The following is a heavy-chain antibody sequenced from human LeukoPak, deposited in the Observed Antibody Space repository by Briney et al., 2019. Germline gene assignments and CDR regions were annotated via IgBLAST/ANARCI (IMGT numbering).Heavy chain of an antibody. Sequence: GRSLRLSCAASGFTFSSYAMHWVRQAPGKGLEWVAVISYDGSNKYYADSVKGRFTISRDNSKNTLYLQMNSLRAEDTAVYYCAKEGDSSGYYYFDYWGQGTLVTVSS. D-gene: IGHD3-22*01. CDR3: AKEGDSSGYYYFDY. CDR1: GFTFSSYA. CDR2: ISYDGSNK. J-gene: IGHJ4*02. V-gene: IGHV3-30*04.